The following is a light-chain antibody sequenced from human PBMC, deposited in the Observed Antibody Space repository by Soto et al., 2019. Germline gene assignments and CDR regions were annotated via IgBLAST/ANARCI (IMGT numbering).Light chain of an antibody. J-gene: IGLJ1*01. CDR1: SSDIGVYDF. CDR2: QVN. CDR3: SSFAGSYSPYV. Sequence: QSALTQPPSASGSPGQSVTISCTGTSSDIGVYDFVSWYQQHPGKAPKVIIYQVNKRPSGVPDRFSGSKSGNTASLTVSGLRPEDEADYFCSSFAGSYSPYVFGTGIKVTVL. V-gene: IGLV2-8*01.